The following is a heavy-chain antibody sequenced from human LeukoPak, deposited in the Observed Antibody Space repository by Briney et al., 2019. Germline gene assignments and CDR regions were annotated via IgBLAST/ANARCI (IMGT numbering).Heavy chain of an antibody. D-gene: IGHD3-22*01. CDR1: GGSFSGYY. CDR3: ARVRYYYGSSGLTWRQSPYYYGMDV. J-gene: IGHJ6*02. V-gene: IGHV4-34*01. CDR2: INHSGST. Sequence: PSETLSLTCAVYGGSFSGYYWSWIRQPPGKGLEWIGEINHSGSTNYNPSLKSRVTISVDTSKNQFSLKLSSVTAADTAVYYCARVRYYYGSSGLTWRQSPYYYGMDVWGQGTTVTVSS.